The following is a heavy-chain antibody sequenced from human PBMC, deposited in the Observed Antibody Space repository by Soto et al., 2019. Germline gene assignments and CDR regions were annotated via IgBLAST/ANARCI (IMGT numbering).Heavy chain of an antibody. V-gene: IGHV3-33*01. Sequence: PGGSLRLSCAASGFTFSSYGMNWVRQAPGKGLEWVAVIWYDGSNKYYADSVKGRFTISRDNSKNTLYLQMNSLRAEDTAVYYCARCFPGIAAAGYDYWGQGTLVTVSS. CDR2: IWYDGSNK. D-gene: IGHD6-13*01. CDR3: ARCFPGIAAAGYDY. J-gene: IGHJ4*02. CDR1: GFTFSSYG.